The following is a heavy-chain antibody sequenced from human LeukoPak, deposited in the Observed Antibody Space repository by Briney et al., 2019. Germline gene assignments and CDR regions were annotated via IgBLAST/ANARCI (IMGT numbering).Heavy chain of an antibody. J-gene: IGHJ4*02. CDR3: ARVRYGYSYDFDY. V-gene: IGHV3-7*01. CDR2: INQDGSEK. D-gene: IGHD5-18*01. CDR1: GFTFSTYW. Sequence: PGGSLRLSCAASGFTFSTYWMSWVRQAPGEGLEWVANINQDGSEKYYVDSVKGRFTISRDNTKNSLYLQMNSLRAEDTAVYYCARVRYGYSYDFDYWGQGTLVTVSS.